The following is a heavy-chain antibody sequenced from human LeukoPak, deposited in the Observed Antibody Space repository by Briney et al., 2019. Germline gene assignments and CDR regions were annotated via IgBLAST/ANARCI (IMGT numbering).Heavy chain of an antibody. Sequence: PSETLSLTCTVSGGSISSSSHYWGRIRQSPGKGLEWIGSIYYIGSTYNSGSTYYNPSLKSRVTVSADTSKNQFSLKLSSLTAADTAVYYCATGRVGFDYWGQGTLVTVSS. CDR2: IYYIGSTYNSGST. CDR3: ATGRVGFDY. CDR1: GGSISSSSHY. J-gene: IGHJ4*02. D-gene: IGHD1-26*01. V-gene: IGHV4-39*01.